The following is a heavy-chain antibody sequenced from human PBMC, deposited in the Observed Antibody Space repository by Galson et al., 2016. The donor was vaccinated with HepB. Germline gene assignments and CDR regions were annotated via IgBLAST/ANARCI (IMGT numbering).Heavy chain of an antibody. D-gene: IGHD3-10*01. CDR3: KTRIDTVTGDR. CDR2: IHSRTDGGTT. CDR1: GFTFNKVW. Sequence: SLRLSCAASGFTFNKVWMSWVRQAPGTGLEWVGRIHSRTDGGTTDYAAPVQVRFIISRDDSKITLYLQMNSLKIEDTALYYRKTRIDTVTGDRWGQGTRVTVSS. J-gene: IGHJ4*02. V-gene: IGHV3-15*01.